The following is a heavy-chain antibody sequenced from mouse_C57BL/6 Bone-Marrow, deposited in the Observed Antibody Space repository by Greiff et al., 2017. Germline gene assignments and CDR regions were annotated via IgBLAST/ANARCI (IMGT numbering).Heavy chain of an antibody. V-gene: IGHV1S132*01. J-gene: IGHJ4*01. Sequence: QVQLQQSGAELVKPGASVKLSCKTSGYTFTSYWIHWVNQRPGQGLEWIARIYPGTGSTYYNEKFKDKATLTADKSSSTAYMQLSSLKSEDSAVYYCARSETGRGGMGDWGQGTSVTVSA. D-gene: IGHD4-1*01. CDR2: IYPGTGST. CDR3: ARSETGRGGMGD. CDR1: GYTFTSYW.